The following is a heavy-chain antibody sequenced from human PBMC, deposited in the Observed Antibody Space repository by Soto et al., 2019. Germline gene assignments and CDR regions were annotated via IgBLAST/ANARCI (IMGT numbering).Heavy chain of an antibody. CDR1: GFTFTSYA. V-gene: IGHV1-3*01. CDR2: INAGNGNT. CDR3: ARGSFDGPLG. Sequence: GASVKVSCKASGFTFTSYAMHWVRQAPGQRLEWMGWINAGNGNTKYSQRFQGRVTITADKSTSTAYMELSSLRSEDTAVYYCARGSFDGPLGWGQGTLVTVSS. J-gene: IGHJ4*02.